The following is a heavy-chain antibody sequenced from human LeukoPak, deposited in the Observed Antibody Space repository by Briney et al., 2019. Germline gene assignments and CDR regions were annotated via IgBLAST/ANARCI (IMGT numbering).Heavy chain of an antibody. V-gene: IGHV4-39*01. CDR2: IYYSGST. CDR1: GGSISSSSYY. J-gene: IGHJ3*02. Sequence: SETLSLTCTVSGGSISSSSYYWGWIRQPPGKGLEWIGSIYYSGSTYYNPSLKSRVTISVDTSKNQFSLKLSSVTAADTAVYYCARRYGDYSDAFDIWGQGTMVTVSS. CDR3: ARRYGDYSDAFDI. D-gene: IGHD4-17*01.